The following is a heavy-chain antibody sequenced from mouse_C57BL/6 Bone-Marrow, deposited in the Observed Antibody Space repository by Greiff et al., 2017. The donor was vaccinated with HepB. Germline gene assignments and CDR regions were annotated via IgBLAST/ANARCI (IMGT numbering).Heavy chain of an antibody. CDR1: GFTFSDYG. CDR2: ISSGSSTI. D-gene: IGHD1-1*01. J-gene: IGHJ1*03. V-gene: IGHV5-17*01. CDR3: ARPGSSPWYFDV. Sequence: VQLKESGGGLVKPGGSLKLSCAASGFTFSDYGMHWVRQAPEKGLEWVAYISSGSSTIYYADTVKGRFTISRDNAKNTLFLQMTSLRSEDTAMYYCARPGSSPWYFDVWGTGTTVTVSS.